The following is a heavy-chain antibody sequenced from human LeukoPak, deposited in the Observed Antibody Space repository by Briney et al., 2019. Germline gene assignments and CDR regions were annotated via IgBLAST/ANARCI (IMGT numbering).Heavy chain of an antibody. J-gene: IGHJ4*02. CDR2: ISGSGGST. CDR3: ARDRGVVVVPAAMDY. CDR1: GFTFSSYA. V-gene: IGHV3-23*01. D-gene: IGHD2-2*01. Sequence: GSLRLSCAASGFTFSSYAMSWVRQAPGKGLEWVSAISGSGGSTYYADSVKGRFTISRDNSKNTLYLQMNSLRAEDTAVYYCARDRGVVVVPAAMDYWGQGTLVTVSS.